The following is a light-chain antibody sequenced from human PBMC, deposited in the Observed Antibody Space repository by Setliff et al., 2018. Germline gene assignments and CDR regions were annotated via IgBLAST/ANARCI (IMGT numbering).Light chain of an antibody. CDR2: EVS. V-gene: IGLV2-8*01. CDR1: SSDFGSYKY. J-gene: IGLJ1*01. Sequence: QSALAQPPSASGSPGQSVTISCTGASSDFGSYKYVSWYQQHPGKAPKLMIYEVSKRPSGVPDRFSGSKSGNTASLTVSGLQAEDEADYYCSSYEGSNNYVFGTGTKVT. CDR3: SSYEGSNNYV.